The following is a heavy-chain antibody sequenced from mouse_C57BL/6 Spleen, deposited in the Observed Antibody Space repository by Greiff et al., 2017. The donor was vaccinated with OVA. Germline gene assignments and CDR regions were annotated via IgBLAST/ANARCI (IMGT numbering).Heavy chain of an antibody. CDR1: GYSITSGYD. J-gene: IGHJ2*01. V-gene: IGHV3-1*01. Sequence: EVKLMESGPGMVKPSQSLSLTCTVTGYSITSGYDWHLIRHLPGNKLEWMGYISYSGSTNYNPSLKSRISITHDTSKNHFFLKLNSVTTEDTATYYCAGEGGYYFDYWGQGTTLTVSS. CDR2: ISYSGST. CDR3: AGEGGYYFDY.